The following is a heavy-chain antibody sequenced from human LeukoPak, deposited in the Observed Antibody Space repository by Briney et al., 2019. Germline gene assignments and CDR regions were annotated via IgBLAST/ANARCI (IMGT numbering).Heavy chain of an antibody. CDR1: RFTLYDYN. J-gene: IGHJ1*01. D-gene: IGHD4-23*01. CDR2: NTWDDGSK. CDR3: VKDRERGGNGPIRH. V-gene: IGHV3-43*01. Sequence: GGSLILSCATSRFTLYDYNMHWVRQAPAKGLERVSHNTWDDGSKYYPDSVKGRFTISRDNSKNSLYLQMNSLRTEDTALYYCVKDRERGGNGPIRHWGQGTLVTVS.